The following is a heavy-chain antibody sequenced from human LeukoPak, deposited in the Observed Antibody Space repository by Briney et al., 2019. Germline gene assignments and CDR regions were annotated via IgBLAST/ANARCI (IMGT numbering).Heavy chain of an antibody. J-gene: IGHJ4*02. V-gene: IGHV3-53*01. CDR2: IYSGGST. CDR1: GFTVSSNY. D-gene: IGHD6-13*01. CDR3: AREQSAAFDY. Sequence: PGRSLRLSCAASGFTVSSNYMSWVRQAPGKGLEWVSVIYSGGSTYYADSVKGRFTISRDNSKNTLYLQMNSLRAEDTAVYYCAREQSAAFDYWGQGTLVTVSS.